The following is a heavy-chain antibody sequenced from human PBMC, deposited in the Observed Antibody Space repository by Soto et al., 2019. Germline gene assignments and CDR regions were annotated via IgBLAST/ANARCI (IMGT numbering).Heavy chain of an antibody. J-gene: IGHJ4*02. D-gene: IGHD3-10*01. CDR3: ARELPGYGSGTSYYFDY. CDR1: GFTFSSYA. CDR2: ISSNGGST. Sequence: GGSLRLSCAASGFTFSSYAMHWVRQAPGKGLEYVSAISSNGGSTYYANYVKGRFTISRDNSKNTLYLQMGSLRAEDMSVYYCARELPGYGSGTSYYFDYWGQGTLVTVSS. V-gene: IGHV3-64*01.